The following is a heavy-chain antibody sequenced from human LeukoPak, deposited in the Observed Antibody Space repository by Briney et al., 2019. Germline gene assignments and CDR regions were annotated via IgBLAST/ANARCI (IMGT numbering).Heavy chain of an antibody. Sequence: PSETLSLTCTVSAGSISSSPYYWGWIRQPPGKGLEWIGSIYYSGSTYYNPSLKSRVTISVDTSKNQFSLNLNSVTAADTAVYYCARPLNYYYYMDVWGKGTTVTVSS. CDR1: AGSISSSPYY. CDR3: ARPLNYYYYMDV. J-gene: IGHJ6*03. V-gene: IGHV4-39*01. CDR2: IYYSGST.